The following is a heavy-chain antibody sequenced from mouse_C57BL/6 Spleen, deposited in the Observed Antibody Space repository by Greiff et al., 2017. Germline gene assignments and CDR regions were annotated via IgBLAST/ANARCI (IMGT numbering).Heavy chain of an antibody. CDR1: GYTFTSYW. CDR2: IDPSDSAT. D-gene: IGHD1-1*01. CDR3: AREADSSQFAC. J-gene: IGHJ3*01. V-gene: IGHV1-52*01. Sequence: QVQLQQPGAELVRPGSSVKLSCKASGYTFTSYWMHWVKQRPIQGLEWIGNIDPSDSATNYNQKFKGKATLTEDKSSSTAYMQLSSLTSEDSAVYCCAREADSSQFACWGQGALVTVSA.